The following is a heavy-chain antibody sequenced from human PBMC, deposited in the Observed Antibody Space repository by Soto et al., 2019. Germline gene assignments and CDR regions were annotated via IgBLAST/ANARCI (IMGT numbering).Heavy chain of an antibody. D-gene: IGHD1-1*01. Sequence: QVHLVQSGAEVKKPGASVKVSCKASGYTFTSYGITWVRQAPGQGLEWMGWISAHNGNTDYAQKLQGRVIVPRDTSTSTAYMELRSLICDDTAVYYCARGRYGDYWGQGALVTVSS. V-gene: IGHV1-18*01. CDR1: GYTFTSYG. CDR2: ISAHNGNT. CDR3: ARGRYGDY. J-gene: IGHJ4*02.